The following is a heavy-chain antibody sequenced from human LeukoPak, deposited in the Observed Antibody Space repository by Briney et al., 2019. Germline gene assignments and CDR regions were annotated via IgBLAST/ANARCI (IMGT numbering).Heavy chain of an antibody. CDR1: GFTSSRYW. CDR2: INSDGSST. J-gene: IGHJ4*02. V-gene: IGHV3-74*01. Sequence: PGRSLRLSCAVSGFTSSRYWMHWVRQAPGKGFMWVSRINSDGSSTSYADSVKGRFTIFRDNAKNTVNLQMNSLRAEDTAVYYCARDSCSGGTCYFAYWGQGTLVTVSS. CDR3: ARDSCSGGTCYFAY. D-gene: IGHD2-15*01.